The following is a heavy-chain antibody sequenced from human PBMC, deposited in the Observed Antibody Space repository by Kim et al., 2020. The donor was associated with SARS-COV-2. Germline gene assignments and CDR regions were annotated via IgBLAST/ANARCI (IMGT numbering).Heavy chain of an antibody. V-gene: IGHV2-5*01. D-gene: IGHD1-26*01. CDR2: DK. J-gene: IGHJ3*02. Sequence: DKRYSPSLKSRLTITKDTSKNQVVLTMTNMDPVDTATYYCAQREADAFDIWGQGTMVTVSS. CDR3: AQREADAFDI.